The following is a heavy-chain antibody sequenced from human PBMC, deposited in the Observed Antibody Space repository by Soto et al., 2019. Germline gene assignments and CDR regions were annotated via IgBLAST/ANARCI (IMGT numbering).Heavy chain of an antibody. Sequence: GGSLRLSCAASGFTFSSYWIHWVRHAPGKGLVWVSRIKCEENNTNYADSVKGRFTISRDNSKNMLLLQMDNMRGEDSAIYYCAREFGILHYYMDVWGKGTTVTVSS. CDR3: AREFGILHYYMDV. CDR1: GFTFSSYW. V-gene: IGHV3-74*01. J-gene: IGHJ6*03. CDR2: IKCEENNT. D-gene: IGHD3-16*01.